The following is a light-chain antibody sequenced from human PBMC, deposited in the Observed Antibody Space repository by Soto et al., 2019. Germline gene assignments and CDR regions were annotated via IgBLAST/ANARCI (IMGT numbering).Light chain of an antibody. CDR2: GAS. J-gene: IGKJ5*01. V-gene: IGKV3-15*01. CDR1: QSLSSN. CDR3: QQYNIWPPWT. Sequence: EIVLSQFPAPLSPSQGERATLPCRASQSLSSNLAWYQQKPGQAPRLLIYGASTRATGIPARFSGSGSGTEFTLTISSLQSEDFAIYYCQQYNIWPPWTFGQGTRLEI.